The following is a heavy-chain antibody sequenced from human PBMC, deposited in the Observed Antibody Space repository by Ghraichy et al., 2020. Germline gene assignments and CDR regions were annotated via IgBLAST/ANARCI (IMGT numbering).Heavy chain of an antibody. D-gene: IGHD2-15*01. CDR1: GYTFTGYY. CDR3: ASSDCSGGFCWGSSGYCHY. J-gene: IGHJ4*02. CDR2: INPKSGGT. V-gene: IGHV1-2*02. Sequence: VKVSCKASGYTFTGYYMHWVRQAPGQGLEWMGWINPKSGGTNYAQKFQGRVNMTRDTSINTAYMELSRLRSDDTAVYYCASSDCSGGFCWGSSGYCHYWGQGTLVTVSS.